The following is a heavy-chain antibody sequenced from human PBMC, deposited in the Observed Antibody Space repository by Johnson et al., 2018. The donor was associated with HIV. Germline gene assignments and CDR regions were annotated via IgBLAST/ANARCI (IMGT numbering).Heavy chain of an antibody. CDR1: GFTFSSYA. Sequence: MQLVESGGGVVQPGRSLRLSCAASGFTFSSYAMHWVRQAPAKGLEWVAIISYDGGDKDYADSVKGRFTISRDSSKNTLYLQMNSLRVEDTAVYYCARAQAWGQGTMVIVSS. J-gene: IGHJ3*01. CDR2: ISYDGGDK. V-gene: IGHV3-30*04. CDR3: ARAQA.